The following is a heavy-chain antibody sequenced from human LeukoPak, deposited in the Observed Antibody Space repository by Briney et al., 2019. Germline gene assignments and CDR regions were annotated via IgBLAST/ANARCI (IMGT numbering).Heavy chain of an antibody. CDR2: ISWNSGSI. Sequence: PGGSLRLSCAASGFTFDDYAVHWVRQAPGKGLEWVSGISWNSGSIGYAGSVKGRFTISRDNAKNSLYLQMNSLRAEDTAVYYCARRIVGLWPSYYFDYWGQGTLVTVSS. CDR1: GFTFDDYA. CDR3: ARRIVGLWPSYYFDY. D-gene: IGHD5-18*01. V-gene: IGHV3-9*01. J-gene: IGHJ4*02.